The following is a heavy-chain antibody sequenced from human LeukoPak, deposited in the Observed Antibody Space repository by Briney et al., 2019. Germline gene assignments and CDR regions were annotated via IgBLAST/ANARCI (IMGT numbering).Heavy chain of an antibody. CDR2: TRNKANSYTT. V-gene: IGHV3-72*01. D-gene: IGHD4-11*01. J-gene: IGHJ4*02. Sequence: GGSLRLSCAASGFTFSDHYMDWVRQAPGKGLEWVGRTRNKANSYTTEYAASVKGRFTISRDDSKNSLYLQMNSLRAEDTAIYYCANPPTVTSFDYWGQGTLVAVSS. CDR1: GFTFSDHY. CDR3: ANPPTVTSFDY.